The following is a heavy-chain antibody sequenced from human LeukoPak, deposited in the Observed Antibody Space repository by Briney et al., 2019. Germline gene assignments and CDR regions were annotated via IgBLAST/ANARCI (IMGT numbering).Heavy chain of an antibody. CDR3: ARGHGITIFGVVMVDAFDI. J-gene: IGHJ3*02. CDR2: IYYSGST. Sequence: SETLSLTCTVSGGSISSYYWSWIRQPPGKGLEWIGYIYYSGSTNYSPSLKSRVTISVDTSKNQFSLKLSSVTAADTAVYYCARGHGITIFGVVMVDAFDIWGQGTMVTVSS. CDR1: GGSISSYY. D-gene: IGHD3-3*01. V-gene: IGHV4-59*01.